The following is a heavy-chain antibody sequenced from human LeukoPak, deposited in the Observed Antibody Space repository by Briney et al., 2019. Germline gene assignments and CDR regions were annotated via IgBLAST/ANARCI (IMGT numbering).Heavy chain of an antibody. CDR3: ARAFHERITMVRGVIIFDY. CDR1: GGSFSGYY. D-gene: IGHD3-10*01. Sequence: PSETLSLTCAVYGGSFSGYYWSWIRQPPGKGLEWIGEINHSGSTNYNPSLKSRVTISVDTSKNQFSLKLSSVTAADTAVYYCARAFHERITMVRGVIIFDYWGQGTLVTVSS. V-gene: IGHV4-34*01. CDR2: INHSGST. J-gene: IGHJ4*02.